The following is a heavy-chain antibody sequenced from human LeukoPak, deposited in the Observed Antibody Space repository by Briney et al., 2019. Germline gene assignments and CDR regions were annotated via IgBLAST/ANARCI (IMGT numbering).Heavy chain of an antibody. Sequence: ASVKVSCKASGGTFSSYAISWVRQAPGQGLEWMGGIIPIFGTANYAQKFQGRVTITADESTSTAYMELSSLRSEDTAVYYCARDARDGYNSLGSHYFDYWGQGTLVTVSS. CDR2: IIPIFGTA. CDR3: ARDARDGYNSLGSHYFDY. J-gene: IGHJ4*02. CDR1: GGTFSSYA. V-gene: IGHV1-69*13. D-gene: IGHD5-24*01.